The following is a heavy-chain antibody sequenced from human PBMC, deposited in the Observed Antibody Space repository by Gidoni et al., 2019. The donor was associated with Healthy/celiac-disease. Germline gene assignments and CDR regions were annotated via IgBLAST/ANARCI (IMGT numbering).Heavy chain of an antibody. J-gene: IGHJ4*02. CDR2: IYYSGST. Sequence: QVQLQESGPRLGKHAETLSLPCTGSGGSIRSYYWSWIRQPPGTGLEWIGYIYYSGSTNYNPALKSRVTISVDASKSHFSLKLSSVTAADTAVYYCARGEVFYDSSGYYPYYFDYWGQGTLVTVSS. CDR3: ARGEVFYDSSGYYPYYFDY. CDR1: GGSIRSYY. D-gene: IGHD3-22*01. V-gene: IGHV4-59*01.